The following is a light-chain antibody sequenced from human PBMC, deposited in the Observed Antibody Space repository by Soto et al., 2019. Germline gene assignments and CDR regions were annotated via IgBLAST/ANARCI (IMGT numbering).Light chain of an antibody. J-gene: IGLJ1*01. V-gene: IGLV2-14*01. Sequence: QSALTQPASVSGSPGQSITISCTGTSGDVGGYYYVSWYQQLPGKAPKLMISEVSNRPSGVSNRFSGSKSGNTASLTISGLQAEDEADYYCSSYTSSSTYYVFGTGTKLTVL. CDR1: SGDVGGYYY. CDR3: SSYTSSSTYYV. CDR2: EVS.